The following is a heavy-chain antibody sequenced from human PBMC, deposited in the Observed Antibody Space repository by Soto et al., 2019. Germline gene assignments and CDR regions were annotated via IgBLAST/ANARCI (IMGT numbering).Heavy chain of an antibody. D-gene: IGHD3-16*01. CDR3: AKGGYYSVFDI. J-gene: IGHJ3*02. V-gene: IGHV3-23*01. Sequence: EMQLLESGGGLVQPGGSLRLSCVASGFPFSSYAMSWVRQTPGQGLEWVSGVSGSGVLTSYAVSVKGRFTISRDNSNDTLSLQVQSLRGEDTAVYFCAKGGYYSVFDIWGQGTMVTVS. CDR2: VSGSGVLT. CDR1: GFPFSSYA.